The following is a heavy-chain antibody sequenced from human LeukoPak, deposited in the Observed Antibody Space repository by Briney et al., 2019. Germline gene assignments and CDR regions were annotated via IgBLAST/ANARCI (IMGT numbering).Heavy chain of an antibody. CDR1: GGSISSGGYS. J-gene: IGHJ5*02. CDR2: IYYSGST. CDR3: ARGTVDTIFGVVIPRNNWFDP. D-gene: IGHD3-3*01. Sequence: PSQTLSLTCTVSGGSISSGGYSWSWLRQHPGKGLEWIGYIYYSGSTYYNPSLKSRVTISVDTSKNQFSLKLSSVTAADTAGYYCARGTVDTIFGVVIPRNNWFDPWGQGTLVTVSS. V-gene: IGHV4-31*03.